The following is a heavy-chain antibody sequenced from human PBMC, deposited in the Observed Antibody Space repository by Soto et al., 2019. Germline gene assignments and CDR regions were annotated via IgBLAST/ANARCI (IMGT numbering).Heavy chain of an antibody. Sequence: ASVKVSCKASGYTFTGYYMHWVRQAPGQGLEWMGWTNPNSGGTNYAQKFQGRVTMTRDTSISTAYMELSRLRSDDTAVYYCARASPTYYDFWSGYFSWGQGTLVTVSS. CDR3: ARASPTYYDFWSGYFS. CDR1: GYTFTGYY. D-gene: IGHD3-3*01. J-gene: IGHJ5*02. V-gene: IGHV1-2*02. CDR2: TNPNSGGT.